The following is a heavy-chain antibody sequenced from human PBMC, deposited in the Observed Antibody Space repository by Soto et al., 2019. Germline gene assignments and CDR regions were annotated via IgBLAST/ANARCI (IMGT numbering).Heavy chain of an antibody. J-gene: IGHJ4*02. Sequence: GGSLRLSCAASGFTFSSYAMSWVRQAPGKGLEWVSAISGSGGSTYYADSVKGRFTISRDNSKNTLYLQMNSLRAEDTAVVYCAKKPEWLRLVYFDYWGQGTLVTVSS. CDR1: GFTFSSYA. V-gene: IGHV3-23*01. D-gene: IGHD5-12*01. CDR2: ISGSGGST. CDR3: AKKPEWLRLVYFDY.